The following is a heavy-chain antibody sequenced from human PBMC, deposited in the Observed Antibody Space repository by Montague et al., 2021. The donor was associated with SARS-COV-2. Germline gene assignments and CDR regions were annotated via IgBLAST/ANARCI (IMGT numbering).Heavy chain of an antibody. J-gene: IGHJ6*02. Sequence: SETLSLTCAVYGGPFSGYYWSWIRQPPGKGLEWIGEIGPSGSTGYNASLKSRVTISGDMSKNQFSLNVSSVTAADTAVYYCTRDPITGTTGTIYNYYGMDVWGQGTTVTVSS. CDR3: TRDPITGTTGTIYNYYGMDV. V-gene: IGHV4-34*01. D-gene: IGHD1-20*01. CDR2: IGPSGST. CDR1: GGPFSGYY.